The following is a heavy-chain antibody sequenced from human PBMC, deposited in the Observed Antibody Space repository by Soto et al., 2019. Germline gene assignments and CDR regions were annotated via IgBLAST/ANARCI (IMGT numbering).Heavy chain of an antibody. CDR1: AFNFNLYA. CDR3: AREFESASVYCMDV. Sequence: QVQLVESGGGVVQPGRSLRLSCAASAFNFNLYAIHWVRQAPGKGLEWVAVISFDGSNQYYADSVRGRFTSSRDNSKNALYLQMNSLRAADTSVYYCAREFESASVYCMDVCGQGPTVTVSS. CDR2: ISFDGSNQ. V-gene: IGHV3-30-3*01. J-gene: IGHJ6*02. D-gene: IGHD3-10*01.